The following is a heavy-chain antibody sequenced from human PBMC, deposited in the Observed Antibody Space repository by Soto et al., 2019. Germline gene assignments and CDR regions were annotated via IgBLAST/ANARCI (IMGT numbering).Heavy chain of an antibody. CDR2: ISSSSSYI. Sequence: PGGSLRLSCAASGFTFSSYSMNWVRQAPGKGLEWVSSISSSSSYIYYADSVKGRFTISRDNAKNSLYLQMNSLRAEDTAVYYCARSLRFLEWLYGMDVWGQGTTVTVSS. D-gene: IGHD3-3*01. J-gene: IGHJ6*02. CDR3: ARSLRFLEWLYGMDV. V-gene: IGHV3-21*01. CDR1: GFTFSSYS.